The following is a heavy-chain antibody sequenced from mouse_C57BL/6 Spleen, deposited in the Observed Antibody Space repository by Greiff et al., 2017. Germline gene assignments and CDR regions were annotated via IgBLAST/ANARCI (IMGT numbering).Heavy chain of an antibody. CDR1: GYTFTDYE. CDR2: IDPETGGT. CDR3: TRYSNFDPWFAY. D-gene: IGHD2-5*01. J-gene: IGHJ3*01. Sequence: QLQQSGAELVRPGASVTLSCKASGYTFTDYEMHWVKQTPVHGLEWIGAIDPETGGTAYNQKFKGKAILTADKSSSTAYMELRSLTSEDSAVYYCTRYSNFDPWFAYWGQGTLVTVSA. V-gene: IGHV1-15*01.